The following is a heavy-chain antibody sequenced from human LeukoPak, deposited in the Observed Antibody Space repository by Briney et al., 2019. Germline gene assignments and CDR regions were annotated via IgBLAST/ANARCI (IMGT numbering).Heavy chain of an antibody. Sequence: SVWVSCKASGGTFSSYAISWVRQTPVQGLEWMGGIIPIFGIANYAQKFQGRVTITADESTSTAYMELSSLRSEDTAVYYCARSHYGDYKFGDWGQGTLVTVSS. CDR3: ARSHYGDYKFGD. J-gene: IGHJ4*02. CDR1: GGTFSSYA. D-gene: IGHD4-17*01. V-gene: IGHV1-69*01. CDR2: IIPIFGIA.